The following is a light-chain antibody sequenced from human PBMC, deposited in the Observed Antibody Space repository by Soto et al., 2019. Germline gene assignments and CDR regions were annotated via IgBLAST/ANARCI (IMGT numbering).Light chain of an antibody. CDR2: AAS. Sequence: IQLTQSPSSLSASVGDRVTITRRASQAITSYLAWYQQKPGTAPKLLIYAASTLQSGVPSRFSGSGSGTDFTLTISSLQPDDFATYYCQHHDSYPLTFGPGTKVVIK. V-gene: IGKV1-9*01. CDR3: QHHDSYPLT. CDR1: QAITSY. J-gene: IGKJ3*01.